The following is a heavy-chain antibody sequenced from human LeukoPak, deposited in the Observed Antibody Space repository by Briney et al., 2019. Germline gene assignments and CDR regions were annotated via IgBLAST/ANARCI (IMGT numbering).Heavy chain of an antibody. J-gene: IGHJ4*02. D-gene: IGHD1-26*01. CDR1: GFTFSSYA. CDR2: ISYDGSNK. Sequence: GRSLRLSCAASGFTFSSYAMHWVRQAPGKGLEWVAVISYDGSNKYYADSVKGRFTISRDNSKNTLYLQMNSLRAEDTAVYYCAGDRYSGHEGASDYWGQGTLVTVSS. V-gene: IGHV3-30*04. CDR3: AGDRYSGHEGASDY.